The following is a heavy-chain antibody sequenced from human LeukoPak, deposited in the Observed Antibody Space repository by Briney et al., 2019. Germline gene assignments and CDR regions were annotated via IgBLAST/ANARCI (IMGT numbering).Heavy chain of an antibody. D-gene: IGHD4-23*01. J-gene: IGHJ5*02. CDR3: ARGPNKSDGGNSGSAWFDP. CDR1: GYTFTGYY. Sequence: ASVKVSCKASGYTFTGYYMHWVRQAPGRGLEWMGWINPNSGGTNYAQKFQGRVTMTRDTSISTAYMELSRLRSDDTAVYYCARGPNKSDGGNSGSAWFDPWGQGTLVTVSS. CDR2: INPNSGGT. V-gene: IGHV1-2*02.